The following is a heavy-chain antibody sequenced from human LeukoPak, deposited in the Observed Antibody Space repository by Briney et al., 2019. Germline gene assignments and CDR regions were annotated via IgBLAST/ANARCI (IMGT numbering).Heavy chain of an antibody. Sequence: PGGSLRLSCAASGFTFSSYSMNWVRQAPGKGLEWVSYISSSSSTIYYADSVKGRFTISRDNAKNSLYLQMNSLRAEDTALYYCAKSLISLPLVGPLDVWGQGTTVTVSS. J-gene: IGHJ6*02. CDR2: ISSSSSTI. CDR1: GFTFSSYS. D-gene: IGHD3-16*02. V-gene: IGHV3-48*04. CDR3: AKSLISLPLVGPLDV.